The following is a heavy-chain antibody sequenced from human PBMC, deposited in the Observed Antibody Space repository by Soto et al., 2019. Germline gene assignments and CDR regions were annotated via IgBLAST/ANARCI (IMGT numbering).Heavy chain of an antibody. Sequence: QLQLQESGPGLVKPSETLSLTCTVSGGSISSSSYYWGWIRQPPGKGLEWIGSIYYSGSTYYNPSLKSRVTISVDTSKNQFSLKLSSVTAADTAVYYCARRGSSGWYIDYWGQGTLVTVSS. CDR1: GGSISSSSYY. CDR2: IYYSGST. CDR3: ARRGSSGWYIDY. D-gene: IGHD6-19*01. V-gene: IGHV4-39*01. J-gene: IGHJ4*02.